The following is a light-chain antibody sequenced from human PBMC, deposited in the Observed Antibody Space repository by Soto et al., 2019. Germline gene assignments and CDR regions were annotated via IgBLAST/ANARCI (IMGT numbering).Light chain of an antibody. CDR2: AAS. Sequence: DIQLTQSPSSISASVGDRVTITCRASQGLSSWLAWYQQRPGKAPKLLIYAASNLQSGVPSRFSGSGSGTEFTLTIGSLQPEDFATYYCQQAYSCPVTFGQGSRLEIK. V-gene: IGKV1D-12*01. CDR1: QGLSSW. J-gene: IGKJ5*01. CDR3: QQAYSCPVT.